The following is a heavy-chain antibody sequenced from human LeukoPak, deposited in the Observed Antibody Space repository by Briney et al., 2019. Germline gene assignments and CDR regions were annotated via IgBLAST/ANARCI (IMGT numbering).Heavy chain of an antibody. CDR3: ARSRTYDFWSGYYDAHFDY. J-gene: IGHJ4*02. CDR2: INPNSGGT. Sequence: ASVKVSCKASGYTFTSYYMHWVRQAPGQGLEWMGWINPNSGGTNYAQKFQGWVTMPRDTTISTAYMELSRLRSDDTAVYYCARSRTYDFWSGYYDAHFDYWGQGTLVTVSS. D-gene: IGHD3-3*01. CDR1: GYTFTSYY. V-gene: IGHV1-2*04.